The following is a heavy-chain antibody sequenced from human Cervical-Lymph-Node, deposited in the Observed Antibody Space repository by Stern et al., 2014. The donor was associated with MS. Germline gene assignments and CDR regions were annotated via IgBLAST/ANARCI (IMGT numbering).Heavy chain of an antibody. J-gene: IGHJ4*02. CDR1: GFTFSSYV. V-gene: IGHV3-23*04. CDR2: ISGTGGSA. D-gene: IGHD3-10*01. CDR3: ATLLSGFSLVY. Sequence: EMQLVESGGGLVQPGGSLRLSCAASGFTFSSYVMNWVRQAPGKGLEWVSGISGTGGSAYYADSVKGRFTISRDNSKNTLYLQMNSLRADDAAVYYCATLLSGFSLVYWGQGTLVTVSS.